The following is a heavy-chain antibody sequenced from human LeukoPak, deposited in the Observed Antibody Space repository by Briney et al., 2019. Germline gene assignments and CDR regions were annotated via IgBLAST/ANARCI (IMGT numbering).Heavy chain of an antibody. Sequence: PGRSLRLSCAASGFTFSSYGMHWVRQAPGKGLEWVAFISYDGSNKYYADSVRGRSPISRDNSKNTRYLQMNRLRAEDTALYYFAKDLYSGSYSGDYWGQGTLVTVSS. CDR3: AKDLYSGSYSGDY. D-gene: IGHD1-26*01. J-gene: IGHJ4*02. CDR1: GFTFSSYG. CDR2: ISYDGSNK. V-gene: IGHV3-30*18.